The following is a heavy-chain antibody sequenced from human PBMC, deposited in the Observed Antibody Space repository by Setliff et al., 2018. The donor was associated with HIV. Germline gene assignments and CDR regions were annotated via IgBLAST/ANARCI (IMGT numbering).Heavy chain of an antibody. J-gene: IGHJ4*02. CDR1: GFTFSSYW. CDR2: INHDGSEK. Sequence: GGSLRLSCAASGFTFSSYWMSWVRQAPGKGLEWVANINHDGSEKNYVDSVTGRFTISRDNSKNLLYLQMNNLRAEDTAVYYCARDPMRASNSLTYWFPDYWGQGALVTVSS. D-gene: IGHD2-8*02. CDR3: ARDPMRASNSLTYWFPDY. V-gene: IGHV3-7*01.